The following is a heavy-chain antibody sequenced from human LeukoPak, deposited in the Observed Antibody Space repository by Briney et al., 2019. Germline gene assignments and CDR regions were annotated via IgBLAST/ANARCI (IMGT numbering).Heavy chain of an antibody. CDR1: GFTFSSYS. CDR3: ASNGMGDAYYDSWSGYFAEDWFDP. D-gene: IGHD3-3*01. CDR2: ISSSSSYI. J-gene: IGHJ5*02. Sequence: GGSLRLSCAASGFTFSSYSMNWVRQAPGKGLEWVSSISSSSSYIYYADSVKGRFTISRDNAKNSLYLQMNSLRAEDTAVYYCASNGMGDAYYDSWSGYFAEDWFDPWGQGTLVTVSS. V-gene: IGHV3-21*01.